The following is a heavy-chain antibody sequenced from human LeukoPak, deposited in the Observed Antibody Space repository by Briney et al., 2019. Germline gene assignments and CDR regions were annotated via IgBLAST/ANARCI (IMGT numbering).Heavy chain of an antibody. J-gene: IGHJ4*02. V-gene: IGHV3-30*04. D-gene: IGHD2-15*01. Sequence: QPGGSLRLSCAASGFTFSSYAMHWVRQAPGKGLEWVAVISYDGSNKYYADSVKGRFTISRDNSKNTLYLQLNSLRAEDTAVYYCAKVRDIYCSGGTCFYFDYWGQGTLVTVSS. CDR3: AKVRDIYCSGGTCFYFDY. CDR1: GFTFSSYA. CDR2: ISYDGSNK.